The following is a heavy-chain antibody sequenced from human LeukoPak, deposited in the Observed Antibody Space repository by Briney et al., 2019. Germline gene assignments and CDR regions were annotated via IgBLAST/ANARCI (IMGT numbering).Heavy chain of an antibody. CDR2: ISSSGTTI. Sequence: GGSLRLSCAASGFTVSSNYMSWVRQAPGKGLEWVSYISSSGTTIYYADSVKGRFTISRDNAKNSLYLQMNSLRAEDTAVYYCAKDSKIVGPTFRSYHYMDVWGKGTTVTVSS. CDR1: GFTVSSNY. CDR3: AKDSKIVGPTFRSYHYMDV. D-gene: IGHD1-26*01. V-gene: IGHV3-11*01. J-gene: IGHJ6*03.